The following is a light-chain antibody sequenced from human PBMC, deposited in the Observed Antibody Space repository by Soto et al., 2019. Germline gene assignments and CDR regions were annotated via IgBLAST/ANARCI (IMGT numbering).Light chain of an antibody. CDR3: QQYDSSPRT. V-gene: IGKV3-20*01. J-gene: IGKJ1*01. Sequence: ESVLTQSPGPLSLYTGERATLSCRASQSVSSYSLAWYQQKPGQAARLVMYGTSNRATGIPDRFSGSGSGTDFTLTISRLEPEDFAVYYCQQYDSSPRTFGQGTKVDIK. CDR1: QSVSSYS. CDR2: GTS.